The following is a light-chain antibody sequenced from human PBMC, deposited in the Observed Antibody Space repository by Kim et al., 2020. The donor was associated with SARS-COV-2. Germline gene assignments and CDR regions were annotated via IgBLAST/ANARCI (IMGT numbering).Light chain of an antibody. V-gene: IGKV3-20*01. J-gene: IGKJ2*01. CDR2: GAS. Sequence: EIVLTQSPGTLSLSPGERATLSCRASQSVSSNLAWYQQRPGQAPRLLIYGASRRATGIPDRFSGSGSGTAFTLTISRLEPEDFAVYYCQQYDGTTPLTFGQGTKLEI. CDR3: QQYDGTTPLT. CDR1: QSVSSN.